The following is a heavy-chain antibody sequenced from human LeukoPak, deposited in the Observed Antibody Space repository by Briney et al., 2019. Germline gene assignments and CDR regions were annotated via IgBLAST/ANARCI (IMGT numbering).Heavy chain of an antibody. Sequence: GRSLRLSCAASGFTFSSYGMHCVRQAPGKGLEWVAVISYDGSNKCYADSVKGRFTISRDNSKNTLYLQMNSLRAEDTAVYYCAKGITIFGVLILHALDYWGQGTLVTVSS. J-gene: IGHJ4*02. V-gene: IGHV3-30*18. CDR3: AKGITIFGVLILHALDY. D-gene: IGHD3-3*01. CDR2: ISYDGSNK. CDR1: GFTFSSYG.